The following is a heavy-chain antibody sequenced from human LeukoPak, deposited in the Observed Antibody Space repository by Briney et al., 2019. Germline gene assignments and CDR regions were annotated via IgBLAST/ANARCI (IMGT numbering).Heavy chain of an antibody. V-gene: IGHV4-61*02. Sequence: SETLSLTCTVSGGSISSGSYYWSWIRQPAGKGLEWIGRIYTSGSTNYNPSLKSRVTISVDTSKNQFSLKLSSVTAADTAVYYCARDLAVVGTNPEAFDFWGQGTMVAVSS. J-gene: IGHJ3*01. CDR1: GGSISSGSYY. CDR3: ARDLAVVGTNPEAFDF. CDR2: IYTSGST. D-gene: IGHD1-26*01.